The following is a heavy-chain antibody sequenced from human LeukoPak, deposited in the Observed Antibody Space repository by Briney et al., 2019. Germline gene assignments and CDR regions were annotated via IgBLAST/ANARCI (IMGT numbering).Heavy chain of an antibody. J-gene: IGHJ5*02. V-gene: IGHV1-2*02. CDR1: GYTFTSYY. CDR2: INPNSGGT. CDR3: ARARPRIVVVPAAIPWFDP. Sequence: GASVKVSCKASGYTFTSYYMHWVRQAPGQGLEWMGWINPNSGGTNYAQEFQGRVTMTRDTSISTAYMELSRLRSDDTAVYYCARARPRIVVVPAAIPWFDPWGQGTLVTVSS. D-gene: IGHD2-2*01.